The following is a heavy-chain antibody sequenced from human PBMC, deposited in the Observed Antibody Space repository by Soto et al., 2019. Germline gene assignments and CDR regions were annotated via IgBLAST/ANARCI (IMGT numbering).Heavy chain of an antibody. D-gene: IGHD3-22*01. CDR2: IYHSGTT. V-gene: IGHV4-38-2*01. J-gene: IGHJ4*02. CDR3: ARLLYDSRGYYYFDY. Sequence: PSETLSLTCAVSGYSIISGYYLVLIRHPPGKGLEWIGSIYHSGTTYDNPSLKSRVTISVDMSNNQFSLKLSSVTAADTAVYYCARLLYDSRGYYYFDYWGRGTLVTVSS. CDR1: GYSIISGYY.